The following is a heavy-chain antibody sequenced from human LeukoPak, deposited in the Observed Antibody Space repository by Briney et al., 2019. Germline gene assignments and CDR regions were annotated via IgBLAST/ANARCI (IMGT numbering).Heavy chain of an antibody. CDR3: ARVRGGYYFDY. Sequence: PGGSLRLSCAASGFTFSSYWVHWVRQAPGKGLVWVSRMNSDGGATNYADSVKGRFTISRDNAKNTLYLQMNSLRAEDTAVYFCARVRGGYYFDYWGQGTLVTVSS. V-gene: IGHV3-74*01. J-gene: IGHJ4*02. CDR1: GFTFSSYW. D-gene: IGHD5-24*01. CDR2: MNSDGGAT.